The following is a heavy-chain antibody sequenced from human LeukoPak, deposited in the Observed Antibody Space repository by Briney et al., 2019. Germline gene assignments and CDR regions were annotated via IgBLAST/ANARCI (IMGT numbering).Heavy chain of an antibody. Sequence: SGGSLRLSCAASGFTFSGFSMSWVRQSPTKGLEWVANIKQGGSEGYYVDSVKGRFTISRDNAKNSLYLQMNGLRAEDTAVYYCARGFGRPWGQGTLVTVSS. D-gene: IGHD3-10*01. V-gene: IGHV3-7*03. J-gene: IGHJ5*02. CDR3: ARGFGRP. CDR2: IKQGGSEG. CDR1: GFTFSGFS.